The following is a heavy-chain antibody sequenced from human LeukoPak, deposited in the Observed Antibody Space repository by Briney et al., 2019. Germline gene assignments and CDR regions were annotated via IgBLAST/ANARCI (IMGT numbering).Heavy chain of an antibody. D-gene: IGHD5-12*01. J-gene: IGHJ4*02. CDR3: ASLAAITTNPSDY. CDR2: INPNSGGT. V-gene: IGHV1-2*02. CDR1: GYTFTGYY. Sequence: ASVKVSCKASGYTFTGYYMHWVRQAPGHGLEWMGWINPNSGGTNYAQKFQGRVTMTRDTSISTAYMELSRLRSDDTAVYYCASLAAITTNPSDYWGQGTLVTVSS.